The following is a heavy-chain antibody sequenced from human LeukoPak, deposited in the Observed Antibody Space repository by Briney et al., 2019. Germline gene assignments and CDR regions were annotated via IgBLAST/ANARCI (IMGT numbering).Heavy chain of an antibody. CDR3: ARGGVVTLDY. J-gene: IGHJ4*02. Sequence: PSETLSLTCNVSGYSISSGYYWGWIRQPPGKGLEWIGSSYHRGSTYYNPSLKSRVTISVDTSKNQFSLKLSSVTAADTAVYYCARGGVVTLDYWGQGTLVTVSS. V-gene: IGHV4-38-2*02. CDR1: GYSISSGYY. D-gene: IGHD4-23*01. CDR2: SYHRGST.